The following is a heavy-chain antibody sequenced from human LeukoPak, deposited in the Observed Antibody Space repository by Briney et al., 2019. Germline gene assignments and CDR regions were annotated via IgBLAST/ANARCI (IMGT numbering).Heavy chain of an antibody. Sequence: GGSLRLSCAASEFTFSSYWMSWVRQASGKGLEWVANIKQDGSEKYYVDSVKGRFTISRDNAKNSLYLQMNSLRAEDTAVYYCARAVAGDFDYWGQGTLVTVSS. J-gene: IGHJ4*02. CDR1: EFTFSSYW. CDR2: IKQDGSEK. D-gene: IGHD6-19*01. CDR3: ARAVAGDFDY. V-gene: IGHV3-7*01.